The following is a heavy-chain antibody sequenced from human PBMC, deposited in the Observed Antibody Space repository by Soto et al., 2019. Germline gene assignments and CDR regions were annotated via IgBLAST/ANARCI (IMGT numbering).Heavy chain of an antibody. J-gene: IGHJ5*02. CDR3: ARDVVPHLDSGWSTRWFDP. CDR1: GVTMSYGGYS. V-gene: IGHV4-61*08. CDR2: IYYSGSA. D-gene: IGHD6-19*01. Sequence: SETLSLTCSVSGVTMSYGGYSWSWIRQSPGKGLEWIGYIYYSGSANYNPSLESRVTISVDTSKNQFSLKLSSVTTADTAVYYCARDVVPHLDSGWSTRWFDPWGQGTLVTVSS.